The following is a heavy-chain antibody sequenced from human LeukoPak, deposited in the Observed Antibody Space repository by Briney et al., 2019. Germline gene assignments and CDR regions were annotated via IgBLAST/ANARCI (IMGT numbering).Heavy chain of an antibody. CDR3: ARTSSSGLVGGYYFDY. J-gene: IGHJ4*02. CDR2: IYYSGST. V-gene: IGHV4-59*08. CDR1: GGSFSGYY. D-gene: IGHD6-19*01. Sequence: PSETLSLTCAVYGGSFSGYYWSWIRQPPGKGLEWIGYIYYSGSTNYNPSLKSRVTISVDTSKNQFSLKLSSVTAADTAVYYCARTSSSGLVGGYYFDYWGQGTLVTVSS.